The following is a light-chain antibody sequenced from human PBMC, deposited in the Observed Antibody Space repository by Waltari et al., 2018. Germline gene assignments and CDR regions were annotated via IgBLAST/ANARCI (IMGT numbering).Light chain of an antibody. Sequence: DIQMTQSPSSLSASVGDRVTITCRASQSISSYLNWYQQKPGKAPKLLIYAPSSLQSGVPSRFSGSGSGTDFTLTISSLQPEDFATYYCQQSYSTHPITFGQGTRLEIK. CDR2: APS. J-gene: IGKJ5*01. V-gene: IGKV1-39*01. CDR1: QSISSY. CDR3: QQSYSTHPIT.